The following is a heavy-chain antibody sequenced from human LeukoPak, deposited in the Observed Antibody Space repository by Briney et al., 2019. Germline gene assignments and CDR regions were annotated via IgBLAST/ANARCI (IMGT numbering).Heavy chain of an antibody. J-gene: IGHJ4*02. CDR1: GGSISSSSYY. CDR3: ASPRATYGDYDY. D-gene: IGHD4-17*01. V-gene: IGHV4-39*01. Sequence: PSETLSLTCTVSGGSISSSSYYWGWIRQPPGKGLEWIGSIYYSGSTYYNPSLKSRVTIFVDTSKNQFSLKLSPVTAADTAVYYCASPRATYGDYDYWGQGTLVTVSS. CDR2: IYYSGST.